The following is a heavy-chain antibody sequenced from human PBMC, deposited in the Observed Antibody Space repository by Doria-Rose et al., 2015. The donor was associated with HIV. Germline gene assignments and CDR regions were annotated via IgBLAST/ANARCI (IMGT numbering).Heavy chain of an antibody. Sequence: QITLKESGPVLVKPTETLTLTCTVSGVSLSSPGMGVSWIRQPPGKALEWLANIFSDVERSYKTSLKSGLTISRGTSKSQVVLTMTDMDPVDTATYYCARIKSSRWYHKYYFDFWGQGTLVVVSA. D-gene: IGHD6-13*01. CDR1: GVSLSSPGMG. CDR2: IFSDVER. CDR3: ARIKSSRWYHKYYFDF. V-gene: IGHV2-26*01. J-gene: IGHJ4*02.